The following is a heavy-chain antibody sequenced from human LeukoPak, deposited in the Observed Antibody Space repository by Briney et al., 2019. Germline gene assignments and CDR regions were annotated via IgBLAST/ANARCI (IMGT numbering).Heavy chain of an antibody. V-gene: IGHV3-74*01. CDR2: IYSDGSST. Sequence: GGSLSLSCAASGFTFSSYWMHWVRQAPGKGLVWFSRIYSDGSSTSYAASVKGRFTISRDNAKNTLYLQMNSLRAEDTAVYYCAENYYDSSGYYYFWAFDIWGQGTMVTVSS. CDR3: AENYYDSSGYYYFWAFDI. D-gene: IGHD3-22*01. J-gene: IGHJ3*02. CDR1: GFTFSSYW.